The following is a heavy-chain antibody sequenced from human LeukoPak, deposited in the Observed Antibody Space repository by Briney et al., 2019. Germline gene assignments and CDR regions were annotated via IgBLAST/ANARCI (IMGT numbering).Heavy chain of an antibody. J-gene: IGHJ4*02. CDR3: AKDSTTLTLTFDY. Sequence: GRSLRLSCAASGFTFSSYGMHWVRQAPGKGLEWVAVIWYDGSNKYYADSVKGRFTISRDNSKNTLYLQMNSLRAEDTAVYYCAKDSTTLTLTFDYWGQGTLVTVSS. CDR1: GFTFSSYG. D-gene: IGHD4-11*01. CDR2: IWYDGSNK. V-gene: IGHV3-33*06.